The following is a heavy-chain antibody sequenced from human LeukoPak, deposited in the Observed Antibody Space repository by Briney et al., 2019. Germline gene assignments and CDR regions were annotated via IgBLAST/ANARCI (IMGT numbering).Heavy chain of an antibody. CDR2: IKQDGIEK. V-gene: IGHV3-7*03. J-gene: IGHJ4*02. CDR3: AKGYSSGWFSPHFDY. Sequence: GGSLRLSCAASGFTLSNHWMIWVRQAPGKGLECVANIKQDGIEKYYLDSVKGRFTISRDNAENSVYLPMNSLRVEDTALYHCAKGYSSGWFSPHFDYWGQGTLVTVSS. CDR1: GFTLSNHW. D-gene: IGHD6-13*01.